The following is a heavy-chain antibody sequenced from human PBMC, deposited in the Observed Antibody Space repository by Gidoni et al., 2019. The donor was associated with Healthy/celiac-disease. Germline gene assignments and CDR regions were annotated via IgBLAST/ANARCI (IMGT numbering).Heavy chain of an antibody. V-gene: IGHV3-23*01. Sequence: EVQLLESGGGLVQPGGSLRLSCAASGFTFSSYAMSWVRQAPGKGLEWVSAISGSGGSTYYADSVKGRFTISRDNSKNTLYLQMNSLRAEDTAVYYCAKDVGAAAGRGGAFDIWGQGTMVTVSS. CDR2: ISGSGGST. CDR3: AKDVGAAAGRGGAFDI. CDR1: GFTFSSYA. D-gene: IGHD6-13*01. J-gene: IGHJ3*02.